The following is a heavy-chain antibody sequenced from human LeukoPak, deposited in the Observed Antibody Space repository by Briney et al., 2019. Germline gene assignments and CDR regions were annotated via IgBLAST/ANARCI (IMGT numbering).Heavy chain of an antibody. CDR2: ISSSTSYI. V-gene: IGHV3-21*01. D-gene: IGHD4-17*01. CDR1: GFTFSSYS. Sequence: PGGSLRLSCAASGFTFSSYSMNWVRQAPGKGLEWVSSISSSTSYIYYADSAKGRFTISRDNAKNSLYLQMNSLRAEDTAVYYCARDRDYGDYSSGYWGQGTLVTVSS. CDR3: ARDRDYGDYSSGY. J-gene: IGHJ4*02.